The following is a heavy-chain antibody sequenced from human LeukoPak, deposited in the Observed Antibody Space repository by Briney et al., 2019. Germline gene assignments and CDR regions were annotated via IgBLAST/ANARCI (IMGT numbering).Heavy chain of an antibody. CDR1: GGTFSSHT. D-gene: IGHD3-3*01. CDR3: AREGRRDYDFWSGYYTDY. CDR2: IIPILGIA. J-gene: IGHJ4*02. Sequence: SVKVSCKASGGTFSSHTISWVRQAPGQGLEWMGRIIPILGIANYAQKFQGRVTITADKSTSTAYMELSSLRSEDTAVYYCAREGRRDYDFWSGYYTDYWGQGTLVTVSS. V-gene: IGHV1-69*04.